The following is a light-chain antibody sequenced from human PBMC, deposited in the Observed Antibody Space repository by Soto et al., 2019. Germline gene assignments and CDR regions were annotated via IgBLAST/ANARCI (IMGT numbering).Light chain of an antibody. Sequence: DIQMTQSPSPLSASVGDRVTITCRASQTIDSWLAWYQQRPGKPPNLLIYKASTLASGVPSRFSGSGSGTEFNLTINSLQPDDVATYYCQQYHIYSGTLGQGTKVDIK. CDR2: KAS. V-gene: IGKV1-5*03. CDR3: QQYHIYSGT. J-gene: IGKJ1*01. CDR1: QTIDSW.